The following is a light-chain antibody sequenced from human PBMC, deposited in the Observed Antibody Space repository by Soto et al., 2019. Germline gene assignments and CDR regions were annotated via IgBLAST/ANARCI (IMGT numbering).Light chain of an antibody. V-gene: IGLV2-8*01. CDR3: SSYAASDNFVI. CDR2: EVY. Sequence: QSVLTQPASVSGSPGQSITISCTGTSSDVGGYNYVSWYQQHPGRAPKLMIYEVYQRPSGVPDRFSGSKSGNTASLTVSGLQAEDEANYYCSSYAASDNFVIFGGGTKVTVL. J-gene: IGLJ2*01. CDR1: SSDVGGYNY.